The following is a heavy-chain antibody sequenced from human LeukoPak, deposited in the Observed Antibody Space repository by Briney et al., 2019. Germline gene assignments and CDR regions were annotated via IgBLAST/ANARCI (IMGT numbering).Heavy chain of an antibody. V-gene: IGHV4-39*01. J-gene: IGHJ5*02. CDR1: GGSISSSSYY. CDR2: IYYSGST. CDR3: ARGRATTPETVIPRDDWFDP. Sequence: SETLSLTCTVSGGSISSSSYYWGWIRQPPGKGLEWIGSIYYSGSTYYNPSLKSRVTISVDTSKNQFSLKLSSVTAADTAVYYCARGRATTPETVIPRDDWFDPWGQGTLVTVSS. D-gene: IGHD1-26*01.